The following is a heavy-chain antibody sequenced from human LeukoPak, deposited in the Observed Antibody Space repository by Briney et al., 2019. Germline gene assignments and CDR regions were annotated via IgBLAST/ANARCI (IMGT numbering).Heavy chain of an antibody. V-gene: IGHV3-30-3*01. Sequence: GGSLRLSCAASGFTFSSYAMHWVRQAPGKGLEWVAVISYDGSNKYYADSVKGRFTISRDNSKNTLYLQMNSLRAEDTAVYYCASERPRWSGYYYYYYMDVWGKGTTVTVSS. D-gene: IGHD4-23*01. J-gene: IGHJ6*03. CDR2: ISYDGSNK. CDR1: GFTFSSYA. CDR3: ASERPRWSGYYYYYYMDV.